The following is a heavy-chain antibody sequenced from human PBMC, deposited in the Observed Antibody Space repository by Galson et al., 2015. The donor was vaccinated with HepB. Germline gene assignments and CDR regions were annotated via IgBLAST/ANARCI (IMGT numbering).Heavy chain of an antibody. CDR2: ISYDGRNN. D-gene: IGHD3-10*01. CDR1: GSTLSKYD. V-gene: IGHV3-30*18. J-gene: IGHJ6*02. Sequence: SLRLSCADSGSTLSKYDMHWVRQAPGKGLEWVAVISYDGRNNHHADSVKGRFTISRDNSKNTLYLQMNSLRAEDTAVYYCAKVGGENYFGPGSYYIFQYGMDVWGQGTTVTVSS. CDR3: AKVGGENYFGPGSYYIFQYGMDV.